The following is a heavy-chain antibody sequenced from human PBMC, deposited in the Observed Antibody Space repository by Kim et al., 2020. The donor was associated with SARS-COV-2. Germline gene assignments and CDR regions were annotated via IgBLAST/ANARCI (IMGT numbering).Heavy chain of an antibody. Sequence: SETLSLTCTVSGGSISSYYWSWIRQPPGKGLEWIGYIYYSGSTNYNPSLKSRVIISVDTTKNQFSLKLSSVTAADTAVYYCASDNVVVVAATHFYYGMDVWGQGTTVTVSS. CDR3: ASDNVVVVAATHFYYGMDV. J-gene: IGHJ6*02. D-gene: IGHD2-15*01. CDR2: IYYSGST. V-gene: IGHV4-59*01. CDR1: GGSISSYY.